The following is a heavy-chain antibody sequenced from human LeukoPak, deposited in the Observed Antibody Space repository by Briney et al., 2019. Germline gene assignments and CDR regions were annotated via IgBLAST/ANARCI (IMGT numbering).Heavy chain of an antibody. D-gene: IGHD3-10*01. CDR2: IFYSGST. J-gene: IGHJ5*02. Sequence: PSETLSLTCTVSSGSISTSNYYWGWVRQPPGKALEWIGNIFYSGSTYYSPSLKSRVTISLDTSRNQFSLKLNSVTAADTAVYYCARDQGDYGSGSYWFDPWGQGTLVTVSS. V-gene: IGHV4-39*07. CDR1: SGSISTSNYY. CDR3: ARDQGDYGSGSYWFDP.